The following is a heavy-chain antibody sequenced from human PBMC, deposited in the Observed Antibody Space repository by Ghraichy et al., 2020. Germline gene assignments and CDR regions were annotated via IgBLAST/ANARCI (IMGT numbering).Heavy chain of an antibody. CDR3: ARSTRPACDYDFYYMDV. D-gene: IGHD2-2*01. Sequence: GGSLRLSCAASGFSFNSHDMHWVRQAPGKGLDWVAFIRYDGSNKYYADSVKGRFTISRDNSQNTLYLQVNSLRAEDTAVYYCARSTRPACDYDFYYMDVWGKGTTVTASS. CDR1: GFSFNSHD. J-gene: IGHJ6*03. CDR2: IRYDGSNK. V-gene: IGHV3-30*02.